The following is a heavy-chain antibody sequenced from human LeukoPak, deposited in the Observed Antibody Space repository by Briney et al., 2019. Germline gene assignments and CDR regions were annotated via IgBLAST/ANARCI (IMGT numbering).Heavy chain of an antibody. CDR1: EYTFTSYD. CDR2: VSPNSGDT. D-gene: IGHD3-10*01. J-gene: IGHJ5*02. Sequence: GASVKVSCKACEYTFTSYDINWVRQDTGQGLEWMGRVSPNSGDTGYAQNFQGRVTMTRNTSISTAYMELSSLTSEDTAVYYCARQDVVRGVRPFYWFDPWGQGTLVTVSS. CDR3: ARQDVVRGVRPFYWFDP. V-gene: IGHV1-8*01.